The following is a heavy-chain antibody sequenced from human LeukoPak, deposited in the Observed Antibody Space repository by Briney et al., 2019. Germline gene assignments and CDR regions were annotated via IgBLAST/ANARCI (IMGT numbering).Heavy chain of an antibody. V-gene: IGHV1-46*01. D-gene: IGHD1-26*01. Sequence: ASVNVSCKASGYTFTSYYMHWVRQAPGQGLEWMGIINPSGGSTSYAQKFQGRVTMTRDTSTSTVYMELSSLRSEDTAVYYCARGGFGIVDWFDPWGREPWSPSPQ. CDR2: INPSGGST. CDR1: GYTFTSYY. CDR3: ARGGFGIVDWFDP. J-gene: IGHJ5*02.